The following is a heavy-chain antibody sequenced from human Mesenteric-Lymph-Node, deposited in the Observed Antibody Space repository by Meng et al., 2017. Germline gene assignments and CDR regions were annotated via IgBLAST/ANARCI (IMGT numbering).Heavy chain of an antibody. D-gene: IGHD2/OR15-2a*01. CDR2: IYHSGST. Sequence: SETLSLTCAVSGYSISSGYYWGWIRQPPGKGLEWIGSIYHSGSTYYNPSLKSGVTISVDTSKNQFSLKLSSVTAADTAVYYCASNIYGHYFDYWGQGTLVTVSS. CDR1: GYSISSGYY. J-gene: IGHJ4*02. CDR3: ASNIYGHYFDY. V-gene: IGHV4-38-2*01.